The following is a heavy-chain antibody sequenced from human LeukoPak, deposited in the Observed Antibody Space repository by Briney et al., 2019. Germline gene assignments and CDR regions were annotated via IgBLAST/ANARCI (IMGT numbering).Heavy chain of an antibody. CDR3: ARPYDRSGYTSGMHV. D-gene: IGHD3-22*01. CDR2: ITPIFGTA. Sequence: SVKVSCKASGGTFSTYAITWVRQAPGQGLEWMGGITPIFGTANYAQKFKGRVTITADESTSTAYMELSSLRFEDTAMYYCARPYDRSGYTSGMHVWGQGTTVTVSS. V-gene: IGHV1-69*13. J-gene: IGHJ6*02. CDR1: GGTFSTYA.